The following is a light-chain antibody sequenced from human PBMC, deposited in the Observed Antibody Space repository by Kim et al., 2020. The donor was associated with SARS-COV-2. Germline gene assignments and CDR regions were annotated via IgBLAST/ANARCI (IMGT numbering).Light chain of an antibody. CDR2: EDD. Sequence: GKTVTSSCTLSSGSIDDNYVQWYQQRPGGVPTAVIYEDDQRPSGVSDRFSGSIDNSSNSASLTISGLRTEDEADYYCQSYNRDNVLFGGGTQLTVL. CDR1: SGSIDDNY. CDR3: QSYNRDNVL. V-gene: IGLV6-57*03. J-gene: IGLJ2*01.